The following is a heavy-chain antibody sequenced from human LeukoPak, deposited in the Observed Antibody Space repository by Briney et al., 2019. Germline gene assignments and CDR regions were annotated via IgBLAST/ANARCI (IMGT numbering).Heavy chain of an antibody. J-gene: IGHJ1*01. CDR3: AKGEAGYVLESFQH. CDR2: ISGSGGST. Sequence: DPGGSLRLSCAASGFTFSSYAMSWVRQAPGKGLEWVSAISGSGGSTYYADSVKGRFTISRDNSKNTLYLQMNSLRAEYTAVYYCAKGEAGYVLESFQHWGQGTLVTVSS. V-gene: IGHV3-23*01. CDR1: GFTFSSYA. D-gene: IGHD6-13*01.